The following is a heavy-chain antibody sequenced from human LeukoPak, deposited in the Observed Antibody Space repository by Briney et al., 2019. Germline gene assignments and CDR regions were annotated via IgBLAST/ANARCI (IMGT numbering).Heavy chain of an antibody. D-gene: IGHD3-16*01. V-gene: IGHV4-61*08. J-gene: IGHJ6*02. CDR2: IHYSGRP. Sequence: PSETLSLTCAVSGGSISSGGYSWSWIRQPPGKGLEWFGQIHYSGRPDYNPSLKSRVTISVDTSKNQLSLKVTSVTGADTAVYYCARFGVDYDMDVWGQGTTVTVSS. CDR1: GGSISSGGYS. CDR3: ARFGVDYDMDV.